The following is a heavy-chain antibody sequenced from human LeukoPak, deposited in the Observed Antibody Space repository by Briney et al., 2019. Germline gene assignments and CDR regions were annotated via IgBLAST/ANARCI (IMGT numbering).Heavy chain of an antibody. V-gene: IGHV4-4*07. J-gene: IGHJ6*02. D-gene: IGHD2-2*02. Sequence: PSETLSLTCTVSGGSISSYYWSWIRQPAGKGLEWIGRICTSGSTNYNPSLKSRVTMSVDTSKNQFSLKLSSVTAADTAVYYCARDHLGYCSSTSCYNPHYYYYYGMDVWGQGTTVTVSS. CDR3: ARDHLGYCSSTSCYNPHYYYYYGMDV. CDR2: ICTSGST. CDR1: GGSISSYY.